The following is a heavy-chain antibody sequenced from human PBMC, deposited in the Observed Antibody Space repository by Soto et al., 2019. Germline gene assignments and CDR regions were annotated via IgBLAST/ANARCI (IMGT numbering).Heavy chain of an antibody. CDR2: IIPIFGTA. V-gene: IGHV1-69*13. D-gene: IGHD5-12*01. CDR3: ARYIRRRDGYNLVWFDP. CDR1: GGTFSSYA. J-gene: IGHJ5*02. Sequence: ASVKVSCKASGGTFSSYAISWVRQAPGQGLEWMGGIIPIFGTANYAQKFQGRVTITADESTSTAYMELSSLRSEDTAVYYCARYIRRRDGYNLVWFDPWGQGTLVTVSS.